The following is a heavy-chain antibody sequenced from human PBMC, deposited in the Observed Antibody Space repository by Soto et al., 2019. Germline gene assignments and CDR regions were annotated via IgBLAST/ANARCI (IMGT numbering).Heavy chain of an antibody. CDR2: IFQGGRP. J-gene: IGHJ4*02. V-gene: IGHV4-34*12. D-gene: IGHD2-21*01. Sequence: SETLSLTCAVYGGSFSGYYWSWIRQPPGKGLEWIGEIFQGGRPSYSPPLKSRVTISVDTSKNQFSLELRSVTAADTAVYYCARPHFDRHIVYYYFDSWGQGTLVTVSS. CDR3: ARPHFDRHIVYYYFDS. CDR1: GGSFSGYY.